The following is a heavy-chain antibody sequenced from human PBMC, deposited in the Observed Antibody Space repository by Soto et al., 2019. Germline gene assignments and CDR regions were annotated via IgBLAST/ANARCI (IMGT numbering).Heavy chain of an antibody. D-gene: IGHD2-2*02. Sequence: QVQLVQSGAEVKKPGASVKVSCKASGYRFSTYDINWVRQAAGQGLEWMGWVNPKSGNTDYAQRFRGRVTMTSNTSISTAYMQLSALTPEDTAVYYCARPYCDSTRCYTDWFDPWGHGTLVTVSS. CDR3: ARPYCDSTRCYTDWFDP. J-gene: IGHJ5*02. CDR1: GYRFSTYD. CDR2: VNPKSGNT. V-gene: IGHV1-8*01.